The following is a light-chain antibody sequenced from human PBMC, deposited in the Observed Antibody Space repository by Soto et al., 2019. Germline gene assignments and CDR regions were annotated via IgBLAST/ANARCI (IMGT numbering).Light chain of an antibody. CDR3: QQYNTWLWT. J-gene: IGKJ1*01. V-gene: IGKV3-15*01. CDR2: GAS. CDR1: QNVNAN. Sequence: EVVMTQSPATLSVSPGERATLSCRASQNVNANLAWYQQKPGQAPRLLIHGASNRDTGIPARFSGSGFGTEFILTISSLQSEDFAVYYCQQYNTWLWTFGQGTKVEI.